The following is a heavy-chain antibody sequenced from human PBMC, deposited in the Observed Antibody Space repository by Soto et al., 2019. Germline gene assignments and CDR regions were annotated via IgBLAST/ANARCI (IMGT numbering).Heavy chain of an antibody. CDR3: ARDRKYYDILTGWPPDY. CDR2: ISYDGSNK. J-gene: IGHJ4*02. Sequence: GGSLRLSCAASGFTFSSYAMSWVRQAPGKGLEWVAAISYDGSNKYYADSVRGRFTISRDNSKNTLYLQMSTLGAEDTAVYYCARDRKYYDILTGWPPDYWGQGTLVTVSS. CDR1: GFTFSSYA. D-gene: IGHD3-9*01. V-gene: IGHV3-30-3*01.